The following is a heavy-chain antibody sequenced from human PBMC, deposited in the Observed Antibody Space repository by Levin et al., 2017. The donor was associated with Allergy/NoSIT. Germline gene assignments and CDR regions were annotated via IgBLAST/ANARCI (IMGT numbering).Heavy chain of an antibody. CDR1: GGSISSYY. Sequence: SETLSLTCTVSGGSISSYYWSWIRQPPGKGLEWIGYIYYSGSTNYNPSLKSRVTISVDTSKNQFSLKLSSVTAADTAVYYCARENTGYCSGGSCPTGFDPWGQGTLVTVSS. J-gene: IGHJ5*02. V-gene: IGHV4-59*01. CDR3: ARENTGYCSGGSCPTGFDP. D-gene: IGHD2-15*01. CDR2: IYYSGST.